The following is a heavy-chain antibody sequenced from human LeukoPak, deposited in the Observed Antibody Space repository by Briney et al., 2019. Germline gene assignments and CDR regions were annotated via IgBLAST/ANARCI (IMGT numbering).Heavy chain of an antibody. V-gene: IGHV3-30*04. J-gene: IGHJ3*01. Sequence: GGSLRLSCTASGFTFSTYAIHWVRQAPGKGLEWVAVISYDIISKYYADSVKGRFTISRDNSKNTLYLQMNSLGGEDTAVYFCARVRSVPPYMRDAFDVWGQGTMVTVSS. D-gene: IGHD2-2*01. CDR2: ISYDIISK. CDR1: GFTFSTYA. CDR3: ARVRSVPPYMRDAFDV.